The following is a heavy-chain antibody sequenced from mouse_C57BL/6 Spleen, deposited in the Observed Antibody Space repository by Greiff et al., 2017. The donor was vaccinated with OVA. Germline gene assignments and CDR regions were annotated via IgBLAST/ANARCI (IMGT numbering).Heavy chain of an antibody. CDR2: INPSNGGT. CDR1: GYTFTSYW. D-gene: IGHD1-1*01. V-gene: IGHV1-53*01. CDR3: ARVELTTVVADY. Sequence: QVQLKQPGTELVKPGASVKLSCKASGYTFTSYWMHWVKQRPGQGLEWIGNINPSNGGTNYNEKFKSKATLTVDKSSSTAYMQLSSLTSEDSAVYYCARVELTTVVADYWGQGTTLTVSS. J-gene: IGHJ2*01.